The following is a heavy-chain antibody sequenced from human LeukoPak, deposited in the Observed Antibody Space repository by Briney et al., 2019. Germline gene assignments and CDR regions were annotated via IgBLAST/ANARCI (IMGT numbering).Heavy chain of an antibody. Sequence: SETLSLTCTVSGGSISSYCWSWIRQPPGKGLEWIGYIYYSGSTNYNPSLKSRVTISVDTSKNQFSLKLSSVTAADTAVYYCARDRFDILTGYPPRYYYYGMDVWGQGTTVTVSS. CDR3: ARDRFDILTGYPPRYYYYGMDV. CDR2: IYYSGST. J-gene: IGHJ6*02. D-gene: IGHD3-9*01. CDR1: GGSISSYC. V-gene: IGHV4-59*01.